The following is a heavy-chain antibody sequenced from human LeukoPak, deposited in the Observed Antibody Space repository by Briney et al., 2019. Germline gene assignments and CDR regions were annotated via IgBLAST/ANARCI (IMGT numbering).Heavy chain of an antibody. V-gene: IGHV3-30*03. Sequence: GGSLRLSCAASGFTFSSYGMHWVRQAPGKGLEWVAVISYDGSNKYYADSVKGRFTISRVNSKNTLYLQMNSLRAEDTAVYYCARDPRAGHFDYWGQGTLVTVSS. J-gene: IGHJ4*02. D-gene: IGHD6-19*01. CDR2: ISYDGSNK. CDR3: ARDPRAGHFDY. CDR1: GFTFSSYG.